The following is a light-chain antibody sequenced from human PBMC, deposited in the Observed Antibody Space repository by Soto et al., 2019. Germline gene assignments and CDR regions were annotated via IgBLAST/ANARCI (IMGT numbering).Light chain of an antibody. Sequence: QSALTQPASVSGSPGQSITISCTGTSSDIGNYNLVSWYQQHPGKVLKLLIYEDNKRPSGVSNRFSGSQSGNQASLTISGLQAEDEADYCWCSYPGGNIYRVFGEGTKLFVL. CDR2: EDN. CDR1: SSDIGNYNL. CDR3: CSYPGGNIYRV. V-gene: IGLV2-23*01. J-gene: IGLJ3*02.